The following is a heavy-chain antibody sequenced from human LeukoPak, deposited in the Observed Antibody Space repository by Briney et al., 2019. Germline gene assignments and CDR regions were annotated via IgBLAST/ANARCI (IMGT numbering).Heavy chain of an antibody. J-gene: IGHJ4*02. V-gene: IGHV1-3*01. Sequence: ASVKVSCKASGYTFISYAMHWVRQAPGQRLEWMGWINAGNGNTKYSQKFQGRVTITRDTSASTAYMELSSLRSEDTAVYYCARSRGQRLVLWYFDYWGQGTLVTVSS. D-gene: IGHD6-13*01. CDR1: GYTFISYA. CDR3: ARSRGQRLVLWYFDY. CDR2: INAGNGNT.